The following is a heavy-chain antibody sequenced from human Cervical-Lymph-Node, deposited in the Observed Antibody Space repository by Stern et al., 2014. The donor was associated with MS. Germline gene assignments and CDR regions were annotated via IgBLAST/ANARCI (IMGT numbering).Heavy chain of an antibody. Sequence: QVQLQESGPGLVKPSETLSLTCTVSGGSISSYYWSWIRQPPGKGLEWIGYIYYSGSTNYNPSLKSRVTISVDTSKNQFSLKLSSVTAADTAVYYCARVQYAMPYSSGWYRGGWWFDPWGQGTLVTVSS. CDR3: ARVQYAMPYSSGWYRGGWWFDP. V-gene: IGHV4-59*01. CDR2: IYYSGST. J-gene: IGHJ5*02. CDR1: GGSISSYY. D-gene: IGHD6-19*01.